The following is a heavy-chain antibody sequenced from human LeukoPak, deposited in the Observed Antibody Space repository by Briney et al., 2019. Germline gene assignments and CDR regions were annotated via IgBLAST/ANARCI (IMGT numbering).Heavy chain of an antibody. J-gene: IGHJ6*03. Sequence: SETLSLTCAVYGGSFSGYYWSWIRQPPGKGLEWIGEMNHSGSINYNPSLKSRVTISVDTSKNQFSLKLTSVTAADTAVYYCARVPRSYYYYYYMDVWGKGTTVTVSS. CDR3: ARVPRSYYYYYYMDV. CDR2: MNHSGSI. V-gene: IGHV4-34*01. CDR1: GGSFSGYY.